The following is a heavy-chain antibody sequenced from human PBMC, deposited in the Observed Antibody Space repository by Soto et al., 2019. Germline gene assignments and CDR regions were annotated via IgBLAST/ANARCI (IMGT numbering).Heavy chain of an antibody. J-gene: IGHJ4*02. D-gene: IGHD3-10*01. V-gene: IGHV3-23*01. Sequence: EVQLLESGGGLVQPGGSLRLSCAASGFTFSSYAMSGVRQAPGKGLEWVSASSGSGGSTYYADSVKGRVTISRDNAKTTLYLQMNSLRAEYTAVSDCVLWPPYYFDYWGQGTLVTVSS. CDR3: VLWPPYYFDY. CDR1: GFTFSSYA. CDR2: SSGSGGST.